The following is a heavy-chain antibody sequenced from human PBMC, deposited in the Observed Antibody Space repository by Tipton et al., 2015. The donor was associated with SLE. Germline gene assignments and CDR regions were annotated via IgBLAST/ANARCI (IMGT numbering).Heavy chain of an antibody. CDR2: MHYSGST. CDR1: GASISSGAFS. Sequence: TLSLTCAVSGASISSGAFSWSWIRQPPGKGLEWIGYMHYSGSTNYNPSLKSRVTISVDTSKNQFSLKLSSVTAADTAVYYCARGCSGTSCYWGDDWGQGSLVIVSS. J-gene: IGHJ4*02. V-gene: IGHV4-30-4*07. CDR3: ARGCSGTSCYWGDD. D-gene: IGHD2-15*01.